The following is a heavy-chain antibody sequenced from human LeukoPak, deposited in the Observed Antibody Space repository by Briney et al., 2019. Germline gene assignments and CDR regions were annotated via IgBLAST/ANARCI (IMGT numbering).Heavy chain of an antibody. V-gene: IGHV3-7*01. CDR3: ARDTYRFFDL. J-gene: IGHJ2*01. CDR2: IKEDGSDE. CDR1: GFTFSTFW. Sequence: GGSLRLSCAASGFTFSTFWMGWVRQAPGKGLEWVADIKEDGSDEYSVDSVKGRFTISRDNAKNSLYLQMNSLRAEDTAVYYCARDTYRFFDLWGRGTLVTVSS.